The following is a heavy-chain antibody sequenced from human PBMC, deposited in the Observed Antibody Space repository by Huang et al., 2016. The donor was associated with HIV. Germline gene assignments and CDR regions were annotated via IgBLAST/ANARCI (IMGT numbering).Heavy chain of an antibody. CDR2: IYYRGNT. V-gene: IGHV4-39*01. Sequence: LQLQESGPGLVKSSETLSLICTVSGGSISSSSYYWGWIRQPPGKGPEGVGSIYYRGNTYNNPPLKSRVTISVDTSKNQFSLKVNSVTAADTAVYYCARHGRVAGHYYNNMDVWGRGTTVTVSS. D-gene: IGHD6-19*01. CDR3: ARHGRVAGHYYNNMDV. J-gene: IGHJ6*02. CDR1: GGSISSSSYY.